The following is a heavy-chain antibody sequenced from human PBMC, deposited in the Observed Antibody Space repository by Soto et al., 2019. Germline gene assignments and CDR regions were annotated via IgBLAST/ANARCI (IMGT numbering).Heavy chain of an antibody. CDR2: IYYSGST. CDR3: ARENRITIFGVVTSNWFDP. V-gene: IGHV4-59*01. Sequence: SETLSLTCTVSGGSISSYYWSWIRQPPGKGLEWIGYIYYSGSTNYNPSLKSRVTISVDTSKNQFSLKLSSVTAADTAVYYCARENRITIFGVVTSNWFDPWGQGTLVTVS. D-gene: IGHD3-3*01. CDR1: GGSISSYY. J-gene: IGHJ5*02.